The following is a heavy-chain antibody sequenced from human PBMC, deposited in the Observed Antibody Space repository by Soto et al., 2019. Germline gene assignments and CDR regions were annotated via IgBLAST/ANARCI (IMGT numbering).Heavy chain of an antibody. J-gene: IGHJ3*02. CDR3: ATYDSSGYYAFDI. V-gene: IGHV1-2*04. CDR1: GGTFSSYA. D-gene: IGHD3-22*01. Sequence: ASVKVSCKASGGTFSSYAISWVRQAPGQGLEWMGWINPNSGGTNYAQKFQGWVTMTRDTSISTAYMELSRLRSDDTAVYYCATYDSSGYYAFDIWGQGTMVTVSS. CDR2: INPNSGGT.